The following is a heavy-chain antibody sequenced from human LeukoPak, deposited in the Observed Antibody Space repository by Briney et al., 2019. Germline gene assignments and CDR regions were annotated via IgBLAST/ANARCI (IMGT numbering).Heavy chain of an antibody. CDR2: ISDGGGSR. D-gene: IGHD3-10*01. Sequence: GGSLRLSCAVSGITLSNYGMSWIRQAPGKGLKWVAGISDGGGSRNYADSVKGRFTISRDNPKNTLYLQMNSLRAEDTAVYSCAKRGVVIRAVIIVGFHKEAYYFDYWGQGALVTVSS. CDR3: AKRGVVIRAVIIVGFHKEAYYFDY. V-gene: IGHV3-23*01. CDR1: GITLSNYG. J-gene: IGHJ4*02.